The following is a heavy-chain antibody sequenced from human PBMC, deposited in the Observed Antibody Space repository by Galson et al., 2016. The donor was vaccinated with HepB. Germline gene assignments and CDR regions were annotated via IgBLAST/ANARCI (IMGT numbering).Heavy chain of an antibody. Sequence: PALVKPTQTLTLTCTFSGFSLSTSEVGVGWICQPPGKALEWLALIYWDDDKRYSPSLKSRLTITKDNSKNQVVLTMTNMDPVDAATYYCAHSPLYCSGGTCYRYFDYWGQGTQVTVSS. D-gene: IGHD2-15*01. V-gene: IGHV2-5*02. CDR3: AHSPLYCSGGTCYRYFDY. J-gene: IGHJ4*02. CDR2: IYWDDDK. CDR1: GFSLSTSEVG.